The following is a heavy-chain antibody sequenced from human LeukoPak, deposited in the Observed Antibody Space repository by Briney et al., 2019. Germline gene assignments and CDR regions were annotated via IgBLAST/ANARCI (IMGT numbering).Heavy chain of an antibody. CDR1: GFIVSSTY. D-gene: IGHD3-10*01. CDR2: IYSGGST. J-gene: IGHJ4*02. CDR3: ARLPSGDY. V-gene: IGHV3-66*04. Sequence: QPGGALRLSCAASGFIVSSTYMSWVRQAPGKGLEWVSVIYSGGSTYYADSVKGRFNISRDNSKNTLYLQMNSLRAEDTALYYCARLPSGDYWGQGTLVTVSS.